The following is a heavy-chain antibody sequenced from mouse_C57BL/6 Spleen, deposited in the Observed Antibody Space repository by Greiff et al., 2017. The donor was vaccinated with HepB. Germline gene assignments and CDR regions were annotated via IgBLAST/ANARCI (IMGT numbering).Heavy chain of an antibody. V-gene: IGHV1-82*01. J-gene: IGHJ4*01. CDR3: ARDSNYVGMDY. CDR2: IYPGDGDT. D-gene: IGHD2-5*01. CDR1: GYAFSSSW. Sequence: QVQLQQSGPELVKPGASVKISCKASGYAFSSSWMNWVKQRPGKGLEWIGRIYPGDGDTNYNGKFKGKATLTADKSSSTAYMQLSSLTSEDSAVYFCARDSNYVGMDYWGQGTSVTVSS.